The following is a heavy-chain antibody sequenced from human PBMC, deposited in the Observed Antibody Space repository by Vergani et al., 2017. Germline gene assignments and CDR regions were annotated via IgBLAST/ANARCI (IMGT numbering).Heavy chain of an antibody. CDR3: ARLLRYFDWSPDY. CDR1: GYTFTGYY. V-gene: IGHV1-2*02. Sequence: QVQLVQSGAEVKKPGASVKVSCKASGYTFTGYYMHWVRQAPGQGLEWMGWINPNSGGTNYAQKLQGRVTMTRDTSISTACMELGRLRSDDTAVYYCARLLRYFDWSPDYWGQGTLVTVSS. J-gene: IGHJ4*02. CDR2: INPNSGGT. D-gene: IGHD3-9*01.